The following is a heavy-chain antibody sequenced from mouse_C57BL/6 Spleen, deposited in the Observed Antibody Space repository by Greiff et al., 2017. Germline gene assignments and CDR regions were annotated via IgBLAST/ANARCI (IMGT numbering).Heavy chain of an antibody. D-gene: IGHD2-4*01. CDR3: ARSGNDYDGEGFAY. Sequence: VMLVEPGPGLVHPSQSLSITSTVLGSPLTSYGVHWVRQSPGKGLEWLGVLWSGGSTDYNAAFISRLSISKDNSKSQVFFKMNSRQADDTAIYYCARSGNDYDGEGFAYWGQGTLVTVSA. V-gene: IGHV2-2*01. CDR1: GSPLTSYG. J-gene: IGHJ3*01. CDR2: LWSGGST.